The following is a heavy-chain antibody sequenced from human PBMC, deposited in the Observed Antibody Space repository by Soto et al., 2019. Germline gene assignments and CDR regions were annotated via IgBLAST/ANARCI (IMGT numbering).Heavy chain of an antibody. CDR2: IYYSGST. CDR3: ARLDYGGNSGGPDY. Sequence: QLQLQESGPGLVKPSETLSLTCTVSGGSISSSSYYWGWIRQPPGKGLEWIGSIYYSGSTYYNPSRKSRVTISVDTSKNQFSLKLSSVTAADTAVYYCARLDYGGNSGGPDYWGQGTLVTVSS. V-gene: IGHV4-39*01. D-gene: IGHD4-17*01. CDR1: GGSISSSSYY. J-gene: IGHJ4*02.